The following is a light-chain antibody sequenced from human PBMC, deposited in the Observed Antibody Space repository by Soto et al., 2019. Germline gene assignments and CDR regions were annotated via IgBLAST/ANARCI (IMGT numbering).Light chain of an antibody. CDR2: SNN. CDR3: AAWDDSLNGGV. Sequence: QSVLTQPPSASGTPGQRVTISCSGSSSNIGSNTVNWYQQLPGTAPKVLIYSNNQRPSGVPDRFSGSKSGTSASLAISGLQSEDEADSYCAAWDDSLNGGVFGGGTKLTVL. V-gene: IGLV1-44*01. J-gene: IGLJ3*02. CDR1: SSNIGSNT.